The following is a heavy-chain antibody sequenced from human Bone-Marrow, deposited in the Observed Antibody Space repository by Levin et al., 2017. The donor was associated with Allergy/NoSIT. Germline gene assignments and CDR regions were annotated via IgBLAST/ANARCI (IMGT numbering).Heavy chain of an antibody. D-gene: IGHD6-13*01. Sequence: PSETLSLTCTISRGSITSGDYYWSWIRQPPGKGLEWIGYIYYSGSTYYNRSLKSRLAISVDTSKNQFSLRLNSVTAADTAVYFCARVKYSGSQFFDLWGQGTLVTVSS. J-gene: IGHJ4*02. CDR2: IYYSGST. CDR3: ARVKYSGSQFFDL. V-gene: IGHV4-30-4*01. CDR1: RGSITSGDYY.